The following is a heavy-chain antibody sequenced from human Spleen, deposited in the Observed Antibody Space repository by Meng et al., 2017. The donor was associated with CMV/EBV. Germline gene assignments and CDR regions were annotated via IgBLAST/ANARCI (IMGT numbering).Heavy chain of an antibody. CDR3: AKDIKRWEAGTFDY. V-gene: IGHV3-30*02. D-gene: IGHD6-19*01. CDR2: IRYDGTNK. CDR1: GFTFNKFA. J-gene: IGHJ4*02. Sequence: GESLKISCAASGFTFNKFAMNWVRQAPGKGLEWVALIRYDGTNKYYADSVKGRFTISRDNSKDTLYLHMTGLRAEVTAVYYCAKDIKRWEAGTFDYWGQGTLVTVSS.